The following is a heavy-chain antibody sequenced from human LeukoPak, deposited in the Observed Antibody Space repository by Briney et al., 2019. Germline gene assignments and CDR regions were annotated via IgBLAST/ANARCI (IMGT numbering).Heavy chain of an antibody. CDR1: GGSITNYY. V-gene: IGHV4-4*07. D-gene: IGHD2-15*01. CDR2: IFTSGSA. CDR3: ARAPGAALD. J-gene: IGHJ4*02. Sequence: SETLSLTCTGSGGSITNYYWIWIRQPAGKGLEWIGRIFTSGSANYNPSLESRVTMSVDTSKNQFSLNLTSVTAADTAVYYCARAPGAALDWGQGTLVTVSS.